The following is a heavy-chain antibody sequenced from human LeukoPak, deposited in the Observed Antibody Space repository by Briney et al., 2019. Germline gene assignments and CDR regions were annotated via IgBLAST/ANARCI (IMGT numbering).Heavy chain of an antibody. Sequence: SETLSLTCTVSGGSISSYYWSGIRQPPGKGLEWIGYIYYSGSTNYNPSLKSRVTISVDTSKNQFSLKLSSVTAADTAVYYCARDRAVREPVDYYMDVWGKGTTVTVSS. D-gene: IGHD3-10*01. CDR1: GGSISSYY. V-gene: IGHV4-59*01. CDR2: IYYSGST. J-gene: IGHJ6*03. CDR3: ARDRAVREPVDYYMDV.